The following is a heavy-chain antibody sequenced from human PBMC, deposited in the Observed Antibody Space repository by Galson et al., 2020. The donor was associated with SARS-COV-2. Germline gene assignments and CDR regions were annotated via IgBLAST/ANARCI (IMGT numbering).Heavy chain of an antibody. CDR2: IYYSGST. V-gene: IGHV4-39*01. D-gene: IGHD2-21*01. Sequence: SETLSLTCTVSGGSISSSSYYWGWIRQPPGKGLEWIGSIYYSGSTYYNPSLKSRVTISVDTSKNQFSLKLSSVTAADTAVYYCARHYGTLTHIVVVIAPFYFDYWGQGTLVTVSS. CDR3: ARHYGTLTHIVVVIAPFYFDY. J-gene: IGHJ4*02. CDR1: GGSISSSSYY.